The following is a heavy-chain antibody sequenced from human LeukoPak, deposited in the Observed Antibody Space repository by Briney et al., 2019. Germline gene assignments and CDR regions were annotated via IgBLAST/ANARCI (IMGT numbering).Heavy chain of an antibody. J-gene: IGHJ6*03. CDR3: AKDVNYYDSSGPMDV. D-gene: IGHD3-22*01. V-gene: IGHV3-23*01. CDR1: GFTFSSYG. Sequence: GGSLRLSCAASGFTFSSYGMSWVRQAPGKGLKWVSVISGSGDFTYYADSVKGRFTISRDNSKNTLYLQMNSLRAEDTAVYYCAKDVNYYDSSGPMDVWGKGTTVTVSS. CDR2: ISGSGDFT.